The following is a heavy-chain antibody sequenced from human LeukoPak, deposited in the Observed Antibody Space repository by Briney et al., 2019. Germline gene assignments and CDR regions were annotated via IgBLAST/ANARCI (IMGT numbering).Heavy chain of an antibody. CDR3: ARRLYGDYLDAFDI. CDR1: GYTFTNYW. Sequence: GESLKISWKGSGYTFTNYWIGWVRQMPGRGLEWMGIIYPGDSDTRYSPSFQGQVTISADKSITTIYLQWSSVKASDTAIYYCARRLYGDYLDAFDIWGQGTMVTVSS. CDR2: IYPGDSDT. J-gene: IGHJ3*02. V-gene: IGHV5-51*01. D-gene: IGHD4-17*01.